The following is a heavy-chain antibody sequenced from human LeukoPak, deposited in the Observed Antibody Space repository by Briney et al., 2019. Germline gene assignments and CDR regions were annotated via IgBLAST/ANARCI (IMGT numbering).Heavy chain of an antibody. CDR3: TRGPPRSQTYYFGLFDP. CDR2: IKEDGSEK. V-gene: IGHV3-7*01. J-gene: IGHJ5*02. D-gene: IGHD3-10*01. CDR1: GFTFSRYW. Sequence: GRSLRLSCAASGFTFSRYWMNWVRQAPGKGLEWVANIKEDGSEKYSVDSVKGRFTISRDNAKNSLYLQMNSLRAEDTAVYYCTRGPPRSQTYYFGLFDPWGQGTLVTVSS.